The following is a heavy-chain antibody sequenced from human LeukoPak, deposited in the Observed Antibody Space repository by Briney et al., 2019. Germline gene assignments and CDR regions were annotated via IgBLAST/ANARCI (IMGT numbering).Heavy chain of an antibody. Sequence: SETLSLTCTVSGGSISSYYWSWIRQPPGKGLEWIGYIYYSGSTNYNPSLKSRVTISVDTSKNQFSLKLSPVTAADTAVYYCAGHSGSTRCFDYWGQGTLVTVSS. CDR2: IYYSGST. V-gene: IGHV4-59*01. J-gene: IGHJ4*02. D-gene: IGHD1-26*01. CDR3: AGHSGSTRCFDY. CDR1: GGSISSYY.